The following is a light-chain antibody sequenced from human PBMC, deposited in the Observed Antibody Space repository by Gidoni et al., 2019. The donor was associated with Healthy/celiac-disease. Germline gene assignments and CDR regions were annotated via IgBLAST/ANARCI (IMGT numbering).Light chain of an antibody. Sequence: SSELTQDPAVSVALGQTVRITCQGDSLRSYYASWYQQKPGQAPVLVIYGKNNRPSGIPDRFSGSSSGNTASLTSTGAQAEDEADYYCNSRDSSGNHVVFGGGTKLTV. CDR2: GKN. J-gene: IGLJ2*01. CDR3: NSRDSSGNHVV. V-gene: IGLV3-19*01. CDR1: SLRSYY.